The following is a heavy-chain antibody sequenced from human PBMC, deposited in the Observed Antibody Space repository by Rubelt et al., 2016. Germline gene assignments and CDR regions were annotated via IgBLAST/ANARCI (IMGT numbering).Heavy chain of an antibody. CDR3: ARGDIAAAGAPFDY. J-gene: IGHJ4*02. D-gene: IGHD6-13*01. CDR1: GGSFSGYY. CDR2: INHSGST. V-gene: IGHV4-34*01. Sequence: QVQLQQWGAGLLKPSETLSLTCAVYGGSFSGYYWSWIRQPPGKGLEWIGEINHSGSTYYNPSLKSRVTISVDTSKNQFSLQLSSVTAAETAVYYWARGDIAAAGAPFDYWGQGTLVTVSS.